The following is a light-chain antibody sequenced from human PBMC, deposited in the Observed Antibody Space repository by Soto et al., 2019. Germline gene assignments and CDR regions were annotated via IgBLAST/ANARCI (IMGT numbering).Light chain of an antibody. J-gene: IGKJ5*01. Sequence: EIVLTQSPGTLSLSPGERATLSCRASQSVSSSYLAWYQQKPRPAPRLLIYAASGTATGIPDRFSGSGSGTDFTLTISSLEPDDFAVYYCQQYCSSPPVTFGQGTRLEIK. CDR3: QQYCSSPPVT. CDR1: QSVSSSY. V-gene: IGKV3-20*01. CDR2: AAS.